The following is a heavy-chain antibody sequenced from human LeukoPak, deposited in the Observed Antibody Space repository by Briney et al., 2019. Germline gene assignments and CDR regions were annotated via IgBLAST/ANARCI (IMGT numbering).Heavy chain of an antibody. J-gene: IGHJ4*03. CDR1: GYTFSGYY. D-gene: IGHD2-2*01. CDR3: ARDCSSTSCYFDY. Sequence: ASVKVSCKASGYTFSGYYMHWVRQAPGQGLEWMGWINPNSGGTNFAQKLQGRVTMPRDTSISTAYMELSRLRSDDTAVYYCARDCSSTSCYFDYWGQGTLVTVSS. CDR2: INPNSGGT. V-gene: IGHV1-2*02.